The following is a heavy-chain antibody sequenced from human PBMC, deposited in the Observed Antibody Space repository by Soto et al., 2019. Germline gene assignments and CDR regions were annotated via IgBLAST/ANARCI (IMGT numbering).Heavy chain of an antibody. CDR2: ISDDGNHK. Sequence: QVHLVESGGGVVQPGRSLRLSCAASAFTFNNCAMHWVRQAPGKGLEWVAIISDDGNHKNYVDSVKGRFTISRDNSKNTLYLQMDSLRPEYTAVYFFAKACNTPYCFFLVNWGQGTLVTVSS. CDR3: AKACNTPYCFFLVN. J-gene: IGHJ4*02. D-gene: IGHD2-21*02. CDR1: AFTFNNCA. V-gene: IGHV3-30*18.